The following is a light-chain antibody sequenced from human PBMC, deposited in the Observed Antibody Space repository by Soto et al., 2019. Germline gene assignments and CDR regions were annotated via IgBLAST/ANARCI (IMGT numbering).Light chain of an antibody. J-gene: IGKJ2*01. CDR3: QQYCTSPLYT. CDR2: GAS. V-gene: IGKV3-20*01. Sequence: EIVLTQSPGTLSLSPGDRATLSCRASQSVSSSHLAWYQQKPGQAPRLLIYGASSRATGIPDRFSGSGSGTDFTLTISRLEPEDFAVYYCQQYCTSPLYTFGQGTKLEIK. CDR1: QSVSSSH.